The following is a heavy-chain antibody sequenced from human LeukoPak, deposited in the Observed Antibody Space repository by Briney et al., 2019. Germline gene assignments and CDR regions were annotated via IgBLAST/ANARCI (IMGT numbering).Heavy chain of an antibody. Sequence: PGESLRLSCAASGFTFSSYGMSWVRQAPGKGLEWVSAISGSGGSTYYADSVKGRFTIARDNSKNTLYLQMNSLRAEDTAVYYCPRDPTSSWETAFDIWGQGTMVIVSS. D-gene: IGHD1-26*01. J-gene: IGHJ3*02. CDR2: ISGSGGST. CDR3: PRDPTSSWETAFDI. V-gene: IGHV3-23*01. CDR1: GFTFSSYG.